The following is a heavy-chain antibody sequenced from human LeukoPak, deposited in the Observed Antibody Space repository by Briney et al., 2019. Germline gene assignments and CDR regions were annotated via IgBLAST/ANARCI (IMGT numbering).Heavy chain of an antibody. J-gene: IGHJ4*02. D-gene: IGHD4-17*01. Sequence: GGSLRLSCAASGFTFSSYGMHWVRQAPGKGLEWVAFIRYDGSNKYYADSVKGRFTISRDNSKNTLYLQMNSLRAEDTAVYYCAKDHYGDYVSLFDYWGQGTLVTVSS. CDR3: AKDHYGDYVSLFDY. CDR2: IRYDGSNK. CDR1: GFTFSSYG. V-gene: IGHV3-30*02.